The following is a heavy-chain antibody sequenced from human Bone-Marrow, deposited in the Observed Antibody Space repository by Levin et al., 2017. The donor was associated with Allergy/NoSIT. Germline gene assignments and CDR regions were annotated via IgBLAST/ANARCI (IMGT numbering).Heavy chain of an antibody. CDR2: IGWNGLGI. Sequence: GGSLRLSCAASTFRFGDYAMAWVRLRPGQGLQWVSRIGWNGLGIFYMDSVKGRFTISRDNGKNSLYLQMNSLRPEDTGAYFCVKETLYFQDVLGYYTGPYEIWGQGTVVTVSS. D-gene: IGHD3-3*01. CDR3: VKETLYFQDVLGYYTGPYEI. J-gene: IGHJ3*02. V-gene: IGHV3-9*01. CDR1: TFRFGDYA.